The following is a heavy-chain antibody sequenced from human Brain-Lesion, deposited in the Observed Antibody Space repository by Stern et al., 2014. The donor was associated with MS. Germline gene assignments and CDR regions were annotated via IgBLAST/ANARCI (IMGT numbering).Heavy chain of an antibody. J-gene: IGHJ6*02. Sequence: VQLVQSGAEVKKPGASVKVSCKTSGYIFTGYYIHWVRQAPGQGLEWMAWINPNTGGTKYAQKFQGRVTMSRDTSISTASAGLRSLDSDETAVYYFARDQRGITNFGVVTDYYYLGMDVWGQGTTVTVSS. D-gene: IGHD3-3*01. CDR2: INPNTGGT. CDR3: ARDQRGITNFGVVTDYYYLGMDV. CDR1: GYIFTGYY. V-gene: IGHV1-2*02.